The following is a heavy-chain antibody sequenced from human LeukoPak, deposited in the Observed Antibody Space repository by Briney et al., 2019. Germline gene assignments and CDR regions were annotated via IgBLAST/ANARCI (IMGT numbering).Heavy chain of an antibody. CDR1: GGSISSSTYY. CDR3: ARQFDY. Sequence: LSATLSLTCPVSGGSISSSTYYWVWIRQSPGKGLGWIGNFYSSGSTYYNPSLKSRVTISVDTSKNHFSLNLTSVTAADTAVYYCARQFDYCGQGTLVTVSS. CDR2: FYSSGST. J-gene: IGHJ4*02. V-gene: IGHV4-39*01.